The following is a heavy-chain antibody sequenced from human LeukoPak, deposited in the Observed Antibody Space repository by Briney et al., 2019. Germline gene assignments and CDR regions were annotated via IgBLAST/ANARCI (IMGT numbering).Heavy chain of an antibody. CDR1: GVTFSNAW. CDR3: TTRAYYYDSSGYPIIDY. CDR2: IKSKTDGGTT. V-gene: IGHV3-15*01. J-gene: IGHJ4*02. D-gene: IGHD3-22*01. Sequence: GGSLRLSCADSGVTFSNAWMSWVRQAPGKGREWVGRIKSKTDGGTTDYAAPVKGRFTISRDDSKNTLYLQMNSLKTEDTAVYYCTTRAYYYDSSGYPIIDYWGQGTLVTVSS.